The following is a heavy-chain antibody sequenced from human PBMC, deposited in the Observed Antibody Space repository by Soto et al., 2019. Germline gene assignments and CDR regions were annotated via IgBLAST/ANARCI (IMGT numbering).Heavy chain of an antibody. V-gene: IGHV2-5*02. CDR3: VRNWRYYGGDYYYGMDA. CDR1: GFSLNTGGVG. Sequence: ITLNESGPTLVKPTQTLTLTCTFSGFSLNTGGVGVGWVRHPRGKAMEWLALIYWDDDERYRPTLRSRLNITKDTINNQVVLTTTNTDPEDTATYYCVRNWRYYGGDYYYGMDAWGQGTTVTVSS. D-gene: IGHD3-10*01. CDR2: IYWDDDE. J-gene: IGHJ6*02.